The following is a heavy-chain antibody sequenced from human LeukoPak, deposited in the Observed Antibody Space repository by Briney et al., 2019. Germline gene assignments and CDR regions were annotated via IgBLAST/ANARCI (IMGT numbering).Heavy chain of an antibody. Sequence: PGGSLRLSCAASGFTFSGYTMNWVRQAPGKGLEWVSYISSGSSTIYYADSLKGRFTISRDNARNSLYLQMNSLRAEDTAVYYCARRGAGSYFDYWGQGTLVTVSS. D-gene: IGHD6-19*01. J-gene: IGHJ4*02. CDR2: ISSGSSTI. CDR1: GFTFSGYT. CDR3: ARRGAGSYFDY. V-gene: IGHV3-48*01.